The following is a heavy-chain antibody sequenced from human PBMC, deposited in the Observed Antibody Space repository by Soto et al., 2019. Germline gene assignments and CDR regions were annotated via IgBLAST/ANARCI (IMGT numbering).Heavy chain of an antibody. CDR3: ARGWHWLDY. CDR2: IYYTGST. Sequence: QVQLQESGPGLVKPSETVSLTCTVSGGSMSSFYWSWIRQPPGKGLEWIGYIYYTGSTNYNPSLKSPVTISVDTSKNQFSLKLSSVTAADTAVYYCARGWHWLDYWGQGTLVTVSS. J-gene: IGHJ4*02. D-gene: IGHD6-19*01. V-gene: IGHV4-59*01. CDR1: GGSMSSFY.